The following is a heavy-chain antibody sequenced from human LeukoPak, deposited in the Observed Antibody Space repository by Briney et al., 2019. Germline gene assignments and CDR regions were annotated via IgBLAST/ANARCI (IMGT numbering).Heavy chain of an antibody. D-gene: IGHD5-18*01. J-gene: IGHJ4*02. CDR1: GGSISSGGYY. Sequence: PSETLSLTCTVSGGSISSGGYYWSWIRQPPGKGLEWIGYIYQSGSTYYNPSLKSRVTISVDRSKNQFSLKLSSVTAADTAVYYCARYGTSTARAAFDYWGQGTLVTVSS. CDR2: IYQSGST. CDR3: ARYGTSTARAAFDY. V-gene: IGHV4-30-2*01.